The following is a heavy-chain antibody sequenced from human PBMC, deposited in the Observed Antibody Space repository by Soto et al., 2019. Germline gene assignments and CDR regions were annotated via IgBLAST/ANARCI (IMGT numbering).Heavy chain of an antibody. CDR2: IYHSGST. V-gene: IGHV4-34*01. Sequence: SETLSLTCAFYGGSFSGYYWSWIRQPPGKGLEWIGEIYHSGSTNYNPSLKSRVTISVDTSKNQFSLKLSSVTAADTAVYYGATSGYYSGVGFDYWGQGTLVTVSS. J-gene: IGHJ4*02. D-gene: IGHD1-26*01. CDR1: GGSFSGYY. CDR3: ATSGYYSGVGFDY.